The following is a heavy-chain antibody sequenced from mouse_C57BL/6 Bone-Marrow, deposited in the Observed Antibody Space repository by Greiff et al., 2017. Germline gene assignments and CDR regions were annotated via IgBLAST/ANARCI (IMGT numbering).Heavy chain of an antibody. D-gene: IGHD1-1*01. CDR1: GFSLTSYG. V-gene: IGHV2-2*01. CDR2: IWSGGST. CDR3: ARLYYYGSSYHAMDY. Sequence: QVQLQQSGPGLVQPSQSLSITCTVSGFSLTSYGVHWVRQSPGKGLEWLGVIWSGGSTDYNAAFISRLSISKDNSKSHVFFKMNSLQADDTAIYYCARLYYYGSSYHAMDYWGQGTSVTVSS. J-gene: IGHJ4*01.